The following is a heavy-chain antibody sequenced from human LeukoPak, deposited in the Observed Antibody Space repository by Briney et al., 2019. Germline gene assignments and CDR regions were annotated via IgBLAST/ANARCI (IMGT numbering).Heavy chain of an antibody. Sequence: MPSETLSLTCTVSGGSISSYYWSWIRQPPGKGLEWIGYIYYSGGTNYNPSLKSRVTISVDTSKNQFSLKLSSVTAADTAVYYCARRRSLGGPIDYWGQGTLVTVSS. CDR3: ARRRSLGGPIDY. V-gene: IGHV4-59*01. D-gene: IGHD3-3*01. CDR1: GGSISSYY. CDR2: IYYSGGT. J-gene: IGHJ4*02.